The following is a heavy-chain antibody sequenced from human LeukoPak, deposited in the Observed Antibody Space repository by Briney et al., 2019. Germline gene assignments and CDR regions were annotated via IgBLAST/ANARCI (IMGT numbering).Heavy chain of an antibody. CDR2: INHSGST. CDR1: GGSFSGYY. CDR3: ARDRALQEAPRYSGSHRHYYGMDV. D-gene: IGHD1-26*01. V-gene: IGHV4-34*01. Sequence: SETLSLTCAVYGGSFSGYYWSWIRQPPGKGLEWIGEINHSGSTNYNPSLKSRVTISVDTSKNQFSLKLSSVTAADTAVYYCARDRALQEAPRYSGSHRHYYGMDVWGQGTTVTVSS. J-gene: IGHJ6*02.